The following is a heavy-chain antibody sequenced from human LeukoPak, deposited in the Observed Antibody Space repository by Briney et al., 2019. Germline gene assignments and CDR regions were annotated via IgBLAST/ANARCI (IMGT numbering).Heavy chain of an antibody. J-gene: IGHJ4*02. Sequence: ASVKVSCKASGYTFTSYYMHWVRQAPGQGLEWMGIINPSGGSTSYAQKFQGRVTMTRDTSTSTVYMELSSLRSEDTAVCYCARGGVSKVVAATHYYFDYWGQGTLVTVSS. CDR1: GYTFTSYY. D-gene: IGHD2-15*01. CDR3: ARGGVSKVVAATHYYFDY. CDR2: INPSGGST. V-gene: IGHV1-46*01.